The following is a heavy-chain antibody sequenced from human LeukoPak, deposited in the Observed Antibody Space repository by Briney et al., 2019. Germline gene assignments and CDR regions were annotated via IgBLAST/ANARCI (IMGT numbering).Heavy chain of an antibody. CDR1: GFTFSGYW. V-gene: IGHV3-7*04. CDR3: ARAGVAVAATLWD. J-gene: IGHJ4*02. Sequence: PGGSLRLSCAASGFTFSGYWMNWVRQAPGKGLEWVANIKQDGSEKKYVDSVKGRFTISRDNAKNALYLEMNTLRAEDTAVYYCARAGVAVAATLWDWGQGTLVTVSS. CDR2: IKQDGSEK. D-gene: IGHD6-19*01.